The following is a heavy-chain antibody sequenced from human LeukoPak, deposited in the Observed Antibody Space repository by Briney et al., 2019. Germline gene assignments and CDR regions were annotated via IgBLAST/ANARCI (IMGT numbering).Heavy chain of an antibody. CDR2: IYHSGST. CDR1: GGSISSGDYY. D-gene: IGHD6-13*01. Sequence: PSPPLSLTCTVSGGSISSGDYYWTWVRQPPGQGLEWIGSIYHSGSTYYNPSLKSRVTISVDTSKNQFSLKLSSVTAADTAVYYCASYSSSWPSYWGQGTLVTVSS. V-gene: IGHV4-39*07. J-gene: IGHJ4*02. CDR3: ASYSSSWPSY.